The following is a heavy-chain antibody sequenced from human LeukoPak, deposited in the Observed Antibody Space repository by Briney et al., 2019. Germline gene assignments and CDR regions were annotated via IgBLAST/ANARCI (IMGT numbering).Heavy chain of an antibody. CDR1: GYTFTGYY. Sequence: GASVKVSCKASGYTFTGYYMHWVRQAPGQGLEWMGWINPNSGGTNYAQKFQGRVTMTRDTSISTAYMELSRLRSDDTAVYYCARVPRAGWYPFDYWGQGTLVTVSS. CDR2: INPNSGGT. D-gene: IGHD6-19*01. J-gene: IGHJ4*02. CDR3: ARVPRAGWYPFDY. V-gene: IGHV1-2*02.